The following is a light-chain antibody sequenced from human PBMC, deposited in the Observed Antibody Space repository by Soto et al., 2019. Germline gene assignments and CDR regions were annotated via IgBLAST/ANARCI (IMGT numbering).Light chain of an antibody. J-gene: IGLJ1*01. CDR3: QSYDSSLSGSGV. CDR1: SSNIGAGYD. V-gene: IGLV1-40*01. CDR2: GNS. Sequence: QSALTQPPSVSGAPGQRVTISCTGSSSNIGAGYDVHWYQQLPGTAPKLLIYGNSNRPSGVPDRFSGSKSGTSASLAITGLQAEDEADYYCQSYDSSLSGSGVFGTETKVTVL.